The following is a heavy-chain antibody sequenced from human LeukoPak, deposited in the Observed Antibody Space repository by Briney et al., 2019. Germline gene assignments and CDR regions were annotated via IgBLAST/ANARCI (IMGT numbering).Heavy chain of an antibody. CDR3: ARVAAAGTGYYYYGMDV. CDR2: IRYDGSNK. D-gene: IGHD6-13*01. V-gene: IGHV3-30*02. J-gene: IGHJ6*02. Sequence: GGSLRLSCAASGFTFSSYGMHWVRQAPGKGLEWVAFIRYDGSNKYYADSVKGRFTISRDNSKNTLYLQMNSLRAEDTAVYYCARVAAAGTGYYYYGMDVWGQGTTVTVSS. CDR1: GFTFSSYG.